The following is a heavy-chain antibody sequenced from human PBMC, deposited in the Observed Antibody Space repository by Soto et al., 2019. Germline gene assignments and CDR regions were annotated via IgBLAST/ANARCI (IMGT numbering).Heavy chain of an antibody. CDR2: IGWDGHI. D-gene: IGHD2-15*01. Sequence: EVQLVESGGGWVQPGRSLRLSCAASEYTSNDHAMHWVRQAPGKGLEWVSGIGWDGHIGYAHSVKGRFTISRDNAKNSLSLQMSSLRVEDTALYYCGKDVTPGGLASWVRGTLVTVSS. J-gene: IGHJ4*02. V-gene: IGHV3-9*02. CDR3: GKDVTPGGLAS. CDR1: EYTSNDHA.